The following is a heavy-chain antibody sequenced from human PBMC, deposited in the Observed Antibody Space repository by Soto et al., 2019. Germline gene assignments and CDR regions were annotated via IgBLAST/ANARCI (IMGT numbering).Heavy chain of an antibody. CDR2: INPNSGGT. CDR3: ARDKPAAIRPYYYGMDV. J-gene: IGHJ6*02. Sequence: ASVKVSCKASGYTFTGYYMHWVRQAPGQGLEWMGWINPNSGGTNYAQKFQGRVTMTRDTSISTAYMELSRLRSDDTAVYYCARDKPAAIRPYYYGMDVWGQGTTVTVSS. D-gene: IGHD2-2*01. V-gene: IGHV1-2*02. CDR1: GYTFTGYY.